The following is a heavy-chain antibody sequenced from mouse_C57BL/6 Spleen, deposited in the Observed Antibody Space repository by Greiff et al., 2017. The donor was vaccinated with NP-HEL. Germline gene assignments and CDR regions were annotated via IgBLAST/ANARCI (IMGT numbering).Heavy chain of an antibody. Sequence: EVQWVESGGGLVKPGGSLKLSCAASGFTFSSYAMSWVRQTPEKRLEWVATISDGGSYTYYPDNVKGRFTISRDNAKNNLYLQMSHLKSEDTAMYYCAREGYYLDYWGQGTTLTVSS. CDR2: ISDGGSYT. CDR3: AREGYYLDY. J-gene: IGHJ2*01. CDR1: GFTFSSYA. V-gene: IGHV5-4*01.